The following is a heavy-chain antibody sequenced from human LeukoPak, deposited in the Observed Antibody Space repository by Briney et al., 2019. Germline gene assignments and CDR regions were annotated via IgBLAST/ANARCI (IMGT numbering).Heavy chain of an antibody. CDR1: GFTFSSYS. Sequence: GGTLRLSCAASGFTFSSYSMNWVSQAPGKGLEWVSSISSSSSYIYYAESVKGRFTISRDNAKNSLYLQMNSLRAEDTAVYYCARVSIAVASISDYWGQGTLVTVSS. CDR2: ISSSSSYI. D-gene: IGHD6-19*01. V-gene: IGHV3-21*01. CDR3: ARVSIAVASISDY. J-gene: IGHJ4*02.